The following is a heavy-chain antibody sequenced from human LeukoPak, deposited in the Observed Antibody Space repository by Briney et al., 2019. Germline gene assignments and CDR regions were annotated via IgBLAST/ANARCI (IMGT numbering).Heavy chain of an antibody. Sequence: PGGSLRLSCAASGFTFSSYSMNWVRQAPGKGLEWVSSISSSSSYIYYADSVKGRFTISRDNAKNSLYLQMNSLRAEDTAVYYCARDPVEYDFWSGYFVNWFDPWGQGTLVTVSS. CDR2: ISSSSSYI. CDR1: GFTFSSYS. J-gene: IGHJ5*02. CDR3: ARDPVEYDFWSGYFVNWFDP. V-gene: IGHV3-21*01. D-gene: IGHD3-3*01.